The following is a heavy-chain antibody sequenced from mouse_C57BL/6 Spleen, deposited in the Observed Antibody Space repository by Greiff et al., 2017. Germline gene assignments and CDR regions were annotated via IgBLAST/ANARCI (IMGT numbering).Heavy chain of an antibody. D-gene: IGHD2-3*01. CDR1: GFSLTSYG. Sequence: QVQLQQSGPGLVQPSQSLSITCPVSGFSLTSYGVHWVRQSPGKGLEWLGVIWSGGSTDYNAAFISRLSISKDNSKSQVFFKMNSLQADDTAIYYCARKEGYYDYYAMDYWGQGTSVTVSS. J-gene: IGHJ4*01. CDR3: ARKEGYYDYYAMDY. CDR2: IWSGGST. V-gene: IGHV2-2*01.